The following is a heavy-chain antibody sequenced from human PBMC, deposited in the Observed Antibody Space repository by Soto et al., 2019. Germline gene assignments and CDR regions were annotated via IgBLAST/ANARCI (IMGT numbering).Heavy chain of an antibody. D-gene: IGHD1-26*01. J-gene: IGHJ4*02. CDR1: GDSISSDNYS. V-gene: IGHV4-39*01. CDR2: MFYSGTT. CDR3: PKLVGSIGPNLDY. Sequence: QLQLQESGPGLVKPSETLSLTCIVSGDSISSDNYSWGWIRQPPGKGLEWIGHMFYSGTTYYNPSLKRRATIPVTTPKNHFPRSLSSVPAADPFWYYVPKLVGSIGPNLDYWGKGTLVTVSS.